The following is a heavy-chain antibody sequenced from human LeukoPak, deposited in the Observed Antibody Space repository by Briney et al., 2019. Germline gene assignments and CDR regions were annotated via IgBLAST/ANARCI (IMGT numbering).Heavy chain of an antibody. D-gene: IGHD5-24*01. CDR1: GGTFSSYA. CDR2: IIPILGIT. V-gene: IGHV1-69*04. Sequence: ASVKVSCKASGGTFSSYAISWVRQAPGQGLEWMGRIIPILGITDYAEKFQGRVTITADKFTSTAYVELSSLRSEDTAMYYCARVADGYNGGAFDIWGQGTMVTVSS. CDR3: ARVADGYNGGAFDI. J-gene: IGHJ3*02.